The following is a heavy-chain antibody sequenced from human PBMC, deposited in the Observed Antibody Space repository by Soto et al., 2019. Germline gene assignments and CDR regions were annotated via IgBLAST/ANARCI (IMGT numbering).Heavy chain of an antibody. CDR2: ISAYNGNT. CDR1: GYILSSNV. J-gene: IGHJ6*03. Sequence: DVSCEVCGYILSSNVLCSPLIPPWAVFEWMGWISAYNGNTNYAQKLQGRVTMTTDTSTSTAYMELRSLRSDDTAVYYCARDGIAAAAPTDYYYRDGWGTGTKVNGSS. V-gene: IGHV1-18*01. D-gene: IGHD6-13*01. CDR3: ARDGIAAAAPTDYYYRDG.